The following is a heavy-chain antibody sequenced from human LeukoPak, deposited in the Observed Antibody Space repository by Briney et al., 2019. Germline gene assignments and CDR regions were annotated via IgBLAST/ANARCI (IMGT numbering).Heavy chain of an antibody. Sequence: GGSLRLSCAASGFTVSSNYMSWVRQAPGKGLEWVSVIYSGGSTYYADSVKGRFTISRDNSKNTLYLQMNSLRAEDTAVYYCARLIAVAEIYYYYYYMDVWGKGTTVTVSS. J-gene: IGHJ6*03. D-gene: IGHD6-19*01. CDR3: ARLIAVAEIYYYYYYMDV. CDR2: IYSGGST. V-gene: IGHV3-53*01. CDR1: GFTVSSNY.